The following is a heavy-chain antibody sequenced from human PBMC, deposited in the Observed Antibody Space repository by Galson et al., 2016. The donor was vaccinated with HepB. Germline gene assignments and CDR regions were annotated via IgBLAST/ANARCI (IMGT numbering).Heavy chain of an antibody. CDR1: GYTFTSYG. V-gene: IGHV1-18*04. J-gene: IGHJ3*02. D-gene: IGHD2-21*01. CDR3: SRDVGDYSWDSFNS. CDR2: ISAYNGHT. Sequence: SVKVSCKASGYTFTSYGISWVRQAPGQGLEWMGCISAYNGHTNYAQKLQGRVTMTTDTSTSTAYMDLRSLRSDDTAVYYWSRDVGDYSWDSFNSWGQGTMVTVSS.